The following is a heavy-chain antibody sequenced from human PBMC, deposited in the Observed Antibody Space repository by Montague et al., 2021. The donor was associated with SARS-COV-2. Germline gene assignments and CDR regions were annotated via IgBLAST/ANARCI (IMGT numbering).Heavy chain of an antibody. V-gene: IGHV2-70*04. Sequence: PALVKPTQTLTLTCTLSGFSLSTSGMRASWIRQPPGKALKWLARIDWDDDKFYSTSLKTRLTISKDTSKNQVVLTMTNMDPVDTATYYCARSYYDILTNYYDAFDIWGQGTMVTVSS. CDR2: IDWDDDK. CDR3: ARSYYDILTNYYDAFDI. CDR1: GFSLSTSGMR. D-gene: IGHD3-9*01. J-gene: IGHJ3*02.